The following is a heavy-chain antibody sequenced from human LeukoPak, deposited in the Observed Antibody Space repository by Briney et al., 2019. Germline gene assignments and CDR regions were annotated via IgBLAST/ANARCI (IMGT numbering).Heavy chain of an antibody. D-gene: IGHD3-10*01. CDR1: GFTFSSYA. V-gene: IGHV3-66*02. CDR2: LYSDGST. CDR3: ASAPPLITMVRGAPYYYYGMDV. Sequence: GGSLRLSCAASGFTFSSYAMSWVRQAPGKGLEWVSVLYSDGSTYYADSVKGRFTISRDNSKNTLYLQMNSLRAEDTAVYYCASAPPLITMVRGAPYYYYGMDVWGQGNTVTVSS. J-gene: IGHJ6*02.